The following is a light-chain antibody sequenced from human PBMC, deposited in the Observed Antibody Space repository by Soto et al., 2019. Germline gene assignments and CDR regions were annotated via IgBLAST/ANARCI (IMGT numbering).Light chain of an antibody. Sequence: EVVLTQSPVTLSLSPGERATLSCTASQSFRCLLAWYQQTPGQAPRLLIYDAYNRDTGIPPRFSGSGSGTDFTLTISSLEPEVSAVCYCQPRHMWPITFGQGTRLEIK. CDR3: QPRHMWPIT. CDR1: QSFRCL. J-gene: IGKJ5*01. CDR2: DAY. V-gene: IGKV3-11*01.